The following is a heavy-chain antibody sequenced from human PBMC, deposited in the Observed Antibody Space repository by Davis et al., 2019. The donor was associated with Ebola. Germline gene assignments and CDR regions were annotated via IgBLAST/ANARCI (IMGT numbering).Heavy chain of an antibody. Sequence: GSLRLSCTVSGGSISSYYWSWIRQPPGKGLEWIGDISHSGHTYYNPSLRSRLTISVDTSKNQVSLKLTSVTAADTAVYYCARMRDGYSQGAFDVWGQGTMVAVSS. CDR2: ISHSGHT. V-gene: IGHV4-59*04. CDR3: ARMRDGYSQGAFDV. CDR1: GGSISSYY. D-gene: IGHD5-24*01. J-gene: IGHJ3*01.